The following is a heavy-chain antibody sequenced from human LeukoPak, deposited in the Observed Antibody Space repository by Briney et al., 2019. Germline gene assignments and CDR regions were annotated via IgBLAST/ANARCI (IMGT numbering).Heavy chain of an antibody. Sequence: GGSLRLSCAASGFTFSSYSMNWVRQAPGKGLEWVSSISSSSSYIYYADSVKGRFTISRDNSKNTLYLQMNSLRAEDTAVYYCARDSAAYYDSSGYLDAFDIWGQGTMVTVSS. CDR1: GFTFSSYS. CDR3: ARDSAAYYDSSGYLDAFDI. CDR2: ISSSSSYI. V-gene: IGHV3-21*01. D-gene: IGHD3-22*01. J-gene: IGHJ3*02.